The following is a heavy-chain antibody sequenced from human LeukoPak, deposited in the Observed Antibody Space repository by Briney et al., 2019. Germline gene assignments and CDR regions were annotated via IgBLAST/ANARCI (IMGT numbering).Heavy chain of an antibody. Sequence: GGSLRLSCAASGFTFSIYWMSWVRQAPGKGLEWVANIKEDGSEKYYVDSVKGRFTISRDNAKNSLYLQMNSLRAEDTAVYYCARMFKDGGVAARFFDYWGQGTLVTVSS. D-gene: IGHD6-6*01. V-gene: IGHV3-7*01. CDR2: IKEDGSEK. J-gene: IGHJ4*02. CDR3: ARMFKDGGVAARFFDY. CDR1: GFTFSIYW.